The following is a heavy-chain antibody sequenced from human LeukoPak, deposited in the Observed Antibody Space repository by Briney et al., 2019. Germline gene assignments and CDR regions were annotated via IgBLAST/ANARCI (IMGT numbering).Heavy chain of an antibody. CDR1: GFTFSDYY. Sequence: GSLRLSCAASGFTFSDYYMSWIRQAPGKGLEWVSYISSSGSTIYYADSVKGRFTISRDNAKNSLYLQMNSLRDEDTAVYYCARCDSYYYEDDYWGQGTLVTVSS. D-gene: IGHD3-22*01. CDR3: ARCDSYYYEDDY. J-gene: IGHJ4*02. V-gene: IGHV3-11*04. CDR2: ISSSGSTI.